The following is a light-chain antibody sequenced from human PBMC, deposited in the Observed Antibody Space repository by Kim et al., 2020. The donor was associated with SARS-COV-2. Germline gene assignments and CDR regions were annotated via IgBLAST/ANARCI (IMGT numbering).Light chain of an antibody. Sequence: SYELTQPPAVSVSPGQTASITCAGDKLGDKYISWCQQKPGQSPVQVIYQNNKRPSGIPERFSGSNAGNTATLTISGTQAEDEADYYCQAWDSSNYVFGTGTKVAV. J-gene: IGLJ1*01. CDR3: QAWDSSNYV. V-gene: IGLV3-1*01. CDR1: KLGDKY. CDR2: QNN.